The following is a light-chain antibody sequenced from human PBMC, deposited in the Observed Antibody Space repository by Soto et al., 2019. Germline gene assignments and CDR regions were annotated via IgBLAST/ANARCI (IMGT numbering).Light chain of an antibody. CDR2: DVS. J-gene: IGLJ1*01. CDR1: SSDVGGYNY. V-gene: IGLV2-14*01. CDR3: SSYTSSTTYV. Sequence: QSALTQPASVSASPGQSIAICCTGTSSDVGGYNYVSWYQQHPGKAPKLMIYDVSNRPSGVSNRFSGSKSGNTASLTISGLQAEDEADYYCSSYTSSTTYVFGTGTKLTVL.